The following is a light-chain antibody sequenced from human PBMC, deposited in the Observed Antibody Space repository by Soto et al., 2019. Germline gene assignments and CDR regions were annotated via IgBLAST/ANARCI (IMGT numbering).Light chain of an antibody. J-gene: IGKJ3*01. CDR3: QQRSNWPT. CDR1: QSLSSY. V-gene: IGKV3-11*01. CDR2: DAS. Sequence: EIVLTQSPATLSLSPGERATLSCRASQSLSSYLAWYQQKPGQAPRLLIYDASNRATGIPARFSGSGSGTDFTLTISSLEPVVFEVYYCQQRSNWPTFGPGTKVDIK.